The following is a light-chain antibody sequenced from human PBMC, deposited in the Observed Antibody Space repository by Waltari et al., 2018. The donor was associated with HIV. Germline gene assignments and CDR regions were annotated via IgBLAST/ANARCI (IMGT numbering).Light chain of an antibody. Sequence: EIVMTQSPATLSVSPGERATLYCRASQSVSSNLAWYQQKPAQAPSLLIYGASTRTTGIPVRFSGSGSGTEFTLTISSLQSEDFAVDYYQQDKNWPPRFTFGPGTKVDIK. CDR3: QQDKNWPPRFT. V-gene: IGKV3-15*01. CDR1: QSVSSN. J-gene: IGKJ3*01. CDR2: GAS.